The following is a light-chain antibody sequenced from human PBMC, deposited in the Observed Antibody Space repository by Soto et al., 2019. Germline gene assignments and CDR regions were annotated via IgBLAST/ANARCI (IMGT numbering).Light chain of an antibody. CDR2: EVS. CDR1: SSDVGGYNY. J-gene: IGLJ1*01. CDR3: LSKTSSISYV. V-gene: IGLV2-14*01. Sequence: LTQPASVSGSPGQSITISCTGTSSDVGGYNYVSWYQQHPGKAPKLMIYEVSNRPSGVSNRFSGSKSGNTASLTISGLQAEDEADYYCLSKTSSISYVFGTGTKVT.